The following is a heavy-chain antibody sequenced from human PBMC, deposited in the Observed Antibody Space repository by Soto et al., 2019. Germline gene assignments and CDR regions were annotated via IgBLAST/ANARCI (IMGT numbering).Heavy chain of an antibody. J-gene: IGHJ4*02. CDR1: GFTFSSYA. Sequence: GGSLRLSCAASGFTFSSYAMSWVRQAPGKGLEWVSAISGSGGSTYYADSVKGRFTISRDNSKNTLYLQMNSLRAEDTAVYYCAKVSVMFDWPFNFDYWGQGTLVTVSS. D-gene: IGHD3-9*01. CDR3: AKVSVMFDWPFNFDY. V-gene: IGHV3-23*01. CDR2: ISGSGGST.